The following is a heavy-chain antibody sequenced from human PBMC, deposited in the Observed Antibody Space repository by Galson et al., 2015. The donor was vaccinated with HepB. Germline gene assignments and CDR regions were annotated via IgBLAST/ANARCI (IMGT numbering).Heavy chain of an antibody. V-gene: IGHV3-30*18. CDR1: GFTFNNFG. CDR3: AKDRDCSSATCYDEDAPFYHYYGMDV. Sequence: SLRLSCAASGFTFNNFGIHWVRQAPGKGLEWVAVISYDGRNRDYADSVRGRFTISRDNSKNILYLEMSSLRPEDTAVYYCAKDRDCSSATCYDEDAPFYHYYGMDVWGQGTTVSV. D-gene: IGHD2-2*01. CDR2: ISYDGRNR. J-gene: IGHJ6*02.